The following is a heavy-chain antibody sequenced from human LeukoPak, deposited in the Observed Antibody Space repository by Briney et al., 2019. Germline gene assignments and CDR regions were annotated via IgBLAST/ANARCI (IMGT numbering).Heavy chain of an antibody. J-gene: IGHJ4*02. D-gene: IGHD6-19*01. Sequence: SETLSLTCAVYGGSFSGYYWSWIRQPPGKGLEWIGEINHSGSTNYNPSLKSRVTISVDTSKNQFSLKLSSVTAADTAVYYCVRGRVAGLAHQFDYWGQGTLVTVSS. CDR1: GGSFSGYY. V-gene: IGHV4-34*01. CDR2: INHSGST. CDR3: VRGRVAGLAHQFDY.